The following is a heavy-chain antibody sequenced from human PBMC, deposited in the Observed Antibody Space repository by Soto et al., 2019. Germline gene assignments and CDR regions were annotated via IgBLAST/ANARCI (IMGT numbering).Heavy chain of an antibody. CDR3: ARHSQLDSSNWYWFAP. V-gene: IGHV4-39*01. Sequence: SETLSLTVTVSGGTISSPTYYWGWIRQPPGKGLEWIGSIYYSEATYYNPSLKSRVTISVDASKNQFSLKLNSVTAADTAVHYXARHSQLDSSNWYWFAPWGQGTLVTVSS. CDR1: GGTISSPTYY. D-gene: IGHD6-13*01. CDR2: IYYSEAT. J-gene: IGHJ5*02.